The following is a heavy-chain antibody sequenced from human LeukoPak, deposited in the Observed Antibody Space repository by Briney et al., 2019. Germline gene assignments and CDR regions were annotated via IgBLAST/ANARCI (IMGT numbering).Heavy chain of an antibody. CDR2: IYYSGST. CDR1: GCSSSSYY. D-gene: IGHD2-2*01. V-gene: IGHV4-59*08. CDR3: ARQKEDQFLWYFDL. J-gene: IGHJ2*01. Sequence: KPSETLSLTCTVSGCSSSSYYWSWLRQPPGKGLEWIGYIYYSGSTNYNPSRKSRVTISVDTSKNQFSLKLSSVTAADTAVYYCARQKEDQFLWYFDLWGRGTLVTVSS.